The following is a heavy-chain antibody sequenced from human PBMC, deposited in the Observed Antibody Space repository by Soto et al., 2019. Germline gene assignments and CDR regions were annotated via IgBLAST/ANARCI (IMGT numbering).Heavy chain of an antibody. J-gene: IGHJ5*02. Sequence: PSETLSLTCAVSGGSISSSDWWSWVRQPPGKGLEWIGEIYHSGSTDYNPSLKSRVTISVDKSKNQFSLKLSSVTAADTAVYYCARKGESYDFFPYNWFDPWGQGTLVTVSS. CDR1: GGSISSSDW. CDR2: IYHSGST. CDR3: ARKGESYDFFPYNWFDP. D-gene: IGHD3-3*01. V-gene: IGHV4-4*02.